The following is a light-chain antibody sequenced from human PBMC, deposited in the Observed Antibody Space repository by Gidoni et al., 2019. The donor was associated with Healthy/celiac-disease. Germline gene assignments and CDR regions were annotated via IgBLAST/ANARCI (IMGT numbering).Light chain of an antibody. CDR1: QSFSSY. J-gene: IGKJ3*01. CDR3: QQRSNWPPIT. V-gene: IGKV3-11*01. Sequence: VLPPSPATLSLSLGERATLSCRASQSFSSYLAWYQQKPGQAPRLIIYDASNRATGIPARFSGSGSGTDFTLTISSLEPEDFAVYYCQQRSNWPPITFGPGTKVDIK. CDR2: DAS.